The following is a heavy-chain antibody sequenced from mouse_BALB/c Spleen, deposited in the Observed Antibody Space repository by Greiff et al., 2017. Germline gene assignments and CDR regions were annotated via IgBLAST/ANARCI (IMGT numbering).Heavy chain of an antibody. CDR2: ISSGSSTI. Sequence: DVQLQESGGGLVQPGGSRKLSCAASGFTFSSFGMHWVRQAPEKGLEWVAYISSGSSTIYYADTVKGRFTISRDNPKNTLFLQMTSLRSEDTAMYYCARNWANFDYWGQGTTLTVSS. D-gene: IGHD4-1*01. CDR1: GFTFSSFG. CDR3: ARNWANFDY. J-gene: IGHJ2*01. V-gene: IGHV5-17*02.